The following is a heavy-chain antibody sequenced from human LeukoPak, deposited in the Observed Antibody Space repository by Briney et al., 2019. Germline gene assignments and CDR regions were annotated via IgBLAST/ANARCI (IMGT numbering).Heavy chain of an antibody. Sequence: GGSLRLSCAASGFKFSSYGMHWVRQAPGKGLEWVALIRYDGNNVYYADSVKGRFTISRDNSKSTLYLQMIILRAKDTVVYDCAKEYSGSYGYADHWGQGALVTVSS. CDR3: AKEYSGSYGYADH. CDR1: GFKFSSYG. J-gene: IGHJ4*02. CDR2: IRYDGNNV. V-gene: IGHV3-30*02. D-gene: IGHD1-26*01.